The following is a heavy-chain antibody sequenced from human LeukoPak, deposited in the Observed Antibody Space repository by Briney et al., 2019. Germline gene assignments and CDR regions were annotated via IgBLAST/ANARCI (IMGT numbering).Heavy chain of an antibody. D-gene: IGHD5-18*01. Sequence: GGSLRLSCAASGFTFSSYAMSWVRQAPGKGLEWVSAISGSGGSTYYADSVKGRFTISRDDAKNTLYLQLNSLRAEDTAVYFCARGGSDTAMAHDYWGQGTLVTVSS. J-gene: IGHJ4*02. CDR2: ISGSGGST. CDR3: ARGGSDTAMAHDY. CDR1: GFTFSSYA. V-gene: IGHV3-23*01.